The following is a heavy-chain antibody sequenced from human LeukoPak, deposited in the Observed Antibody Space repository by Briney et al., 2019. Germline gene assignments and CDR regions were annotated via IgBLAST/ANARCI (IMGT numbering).Heavy chain of an antibody. V-gene: IGHV4-39*07. J-gene: IGHJ3*02. D-gene: IGHD2-2*02. CDR2: IYYSGST. CDR3: ARDWGVPAAIAFDI. CDR1: GGSISSSSYY. Sequence: SETLSLTCTVSGGSISSSSYYWGWIRQPPGKGLEWIGSIYYSGSTYYNPSLKSRVTISVDRSKNQFSLKLSSVTAADTAVYYCARDWGVPAAIAFDIWGQGTMVTVSS.